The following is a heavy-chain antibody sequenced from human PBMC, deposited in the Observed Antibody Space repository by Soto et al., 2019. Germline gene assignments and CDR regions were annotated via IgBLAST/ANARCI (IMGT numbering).Heavy chain of an antibody. CDR1: GFTFISYG. V-gene: IGHV3-30*18. J-gene: IGHJ4*02. CDR3: ANALLVVGAPPAHS. CDR2: ISYDGSNK. Sequence: GGSLRLSCAASGFTFISYGMHWVRQAPGKGLEWVAVISYDGSNKYYADSVKGRFTISRDNSKNTLYLQMNSLRAEDTAVYYCANALLVVGAPPAHSWGQGT. D-gene: IGHD1-26*01.